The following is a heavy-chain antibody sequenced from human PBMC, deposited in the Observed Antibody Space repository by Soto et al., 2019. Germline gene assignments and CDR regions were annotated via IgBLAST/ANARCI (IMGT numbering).Heavy chain of an antibody. V-gene: IGHV2-5*02. J-gene: IGHJ3*02. CDR3: ALAYGYVKSDAFDI. CDR1: GFSLSTSGVG. Sequence: QITLKESGPTLVKPTQTLTLTCTFSGFSLSTSGVGVGWIRQPPGKALEWLALIYWDDDKRYSPSLKSRLTITKDPSKNQVVLTMTNMDPVDTATYYCALAYGYVKSDAFDIWGQGTMVTVSS. CDR2: IYWDDDK. D-gene: IGHD3-16*01.